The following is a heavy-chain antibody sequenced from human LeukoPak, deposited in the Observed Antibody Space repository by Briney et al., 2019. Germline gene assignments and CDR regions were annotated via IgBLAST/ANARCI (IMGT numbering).Heavy chain of an antibody. J-gene: IGHJ4*02. D-gene: IGHD2-15*01. CDR3: ARVGGCSGGSCYSFDY. V-gene: IGHV3-21*05. Sequence: PGGSLRLSCAASGFTFSSYWMHWVRQAPGKGLEWVSYISSSSSYTDYADSVKGRFTISRDNAKNSLYLQMNSLRAEDTAVYYCARVGGCSGGSCYSFDYWGQGTLVTVSS. CDR2: ISSSSSYT. CDR1: GFTFSSYW.